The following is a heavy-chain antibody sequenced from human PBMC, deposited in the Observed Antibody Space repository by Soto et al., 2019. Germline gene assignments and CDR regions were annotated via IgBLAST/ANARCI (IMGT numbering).Heavy chain of an antibody. CDR2: VYWDDDK. CDR1: GFSLSTSGVS. D-gene: IGHD2-21*02. Sequence: QITLKESGPTLVKPTQTLTLTCTFSGFSLSTSGVSVGWIRQPPGKALEWLALVYWDDDKRYSPSLKGRLTITTDTSKNQVVLTLTNMNPVDTATYSCAHSPSDGYGGNSLGFDPWGQGTLVTVSS. V-gene: IGHV2-5*02. J-gene: IGHJ5*02. CDR3: AHSPSDGYGGNSLGFDP.